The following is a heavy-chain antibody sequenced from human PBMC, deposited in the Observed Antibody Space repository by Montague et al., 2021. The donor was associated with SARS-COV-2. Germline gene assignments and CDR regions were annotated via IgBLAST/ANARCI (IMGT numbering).Heavy chain of an antibody. CDR1: ISSSRYY. Sequence: SETLSLTCTVSISSSRYYRDWIRQPPGKGLVWIGSMYYSGNTYYNPSLKSRVTISVDTSKNQFSLKLSSVTSADTAVYYCARGRLEPVLGVIDYYYGMDVWGQGATVTVSS. V-gene: IGHV4-39*07. J-gene: IGHJ6*02. CDR2: MYYSGNT. D-gene: IGHD3-22*01. CDR3: ARGRLEPVLGVIDYYYGMDV.